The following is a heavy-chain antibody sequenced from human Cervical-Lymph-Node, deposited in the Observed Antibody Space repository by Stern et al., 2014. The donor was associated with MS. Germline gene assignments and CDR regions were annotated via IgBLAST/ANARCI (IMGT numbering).Heavy chain of an antibody. CDR2: INPSGDST. CDR3: ASGRLGY. Sequence: AQLLESGAEVKKPGASVKISCKAPGYKFTNYYIHWMRQAPGQGPEWMGMINPSGDSTTYAQKFQGRVTMTRDTSTSTVYMELSRLRSEDAAVYYCASGRLGYWGQGTQVTVSS. CDR1: GYKFTNYY. J-gene: IGHJ4*02. V-gene: IGHV1-46*01.